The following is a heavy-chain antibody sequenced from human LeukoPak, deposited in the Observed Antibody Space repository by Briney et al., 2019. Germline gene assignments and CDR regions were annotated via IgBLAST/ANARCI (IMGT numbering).Heavy chain of an antibody. J-gene: IGHJ6*02. CDR3: AKDINPEVYYYYGMDV. V-gene: IGHV3-9*01. CDR2: ISWNSGSI. Sequence: PGGSLRLSCAASGFTFDDYAMHWVRQAPGKGLEWVSGISWNSGSIGYADSVKGRFTISRDNAKNSLYLQMNSLRAEDTALYYCAKDINPEVYYYYGMDVWGQGTTVTVSS. CDR1: GFTFDDYA.